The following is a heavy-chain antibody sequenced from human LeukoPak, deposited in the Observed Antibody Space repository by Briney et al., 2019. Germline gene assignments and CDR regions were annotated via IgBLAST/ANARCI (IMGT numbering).Heavy chain of an antibody. CDR1: GGSISSSSYY. CDR3: ARHKREIAVAGLNAFDI. V-gene: IGHV4-39*01. Sequence: KPSETLSLTCTVSGGSISSSSYYWGWIRQPPGKGLEWIGSVYYSGSTYYNPSLKSRVTISVDTSKNQFSLKLRSVTAADTAVYYCARHKREIAVAGLNAFDIWGQGTMVTVSS. J-gene: IGHJ3*02. D-gene: IGHD6-19*01. CDR2: VYYSGST.